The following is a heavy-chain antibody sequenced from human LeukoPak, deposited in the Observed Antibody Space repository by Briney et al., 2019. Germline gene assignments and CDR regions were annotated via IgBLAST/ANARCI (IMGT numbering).Heavy chain of an antibody. CDR2: IYYSGNT. V-gene: IGHV4-39*07. J-gene: IGHJ4*02. Sequence: PSETLSLTCTVSGGSISSSSYYWGWIRQPPGKGLEWIGNIYYSGNTNYNPSLKSRVTISVDTSKNQFSLKLSSVTAADTAVYYCARVNELGGNGVVDYWGQGTLVTVSS. CDR1: GGSISSSSYY. D-gene: IGHD2-8*01. CDR3: ARVNELGGNGVVDY.